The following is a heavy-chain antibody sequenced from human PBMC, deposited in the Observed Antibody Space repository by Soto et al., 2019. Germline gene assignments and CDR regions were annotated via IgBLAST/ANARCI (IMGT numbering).Heavy chain of an antibody. CDR3: ARVVDCSGGSCYDYYFDY. V-gene: IGHV1-2*02. CDR1: GYTFTGYY. J-gene: IGHJ4*02. CDR2: INPNSGGT. D-gene: IGHD2-15*01. Sequence: QVQLVQSGAEVKKPGASVKVSCKASGYTFTGYYMHWVRQAPGQGLEWMGWINPNSGGTNYAQKFQGRGTMTRDPSISTAYMELSRLRSDDTAVYYCARVVDCSGGSCYDYYFDYWGQGTLVTVSS.